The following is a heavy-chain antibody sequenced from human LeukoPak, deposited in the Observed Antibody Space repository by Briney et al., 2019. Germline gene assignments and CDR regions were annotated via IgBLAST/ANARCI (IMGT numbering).Heavy chain of an antibody. J-gene: IGHJ4*02. CDR3: ARAPLDYYDSSGYFDY. V-gene: IGHV1-69*13. Sequence: EASVKVSCKASGGTFSSYAISWVRQAPGQGLEWMGGIIPIFGTANYAQKFQGRVTITADESTSTAYMELSSLRSEDTAVYYCARAPLDYYDSSGYFDYWGQGTLVTVSS. CDR1: GGTFSSYA. CDR2: IIPIFGTA. D-gene: IGHD3-22*01.